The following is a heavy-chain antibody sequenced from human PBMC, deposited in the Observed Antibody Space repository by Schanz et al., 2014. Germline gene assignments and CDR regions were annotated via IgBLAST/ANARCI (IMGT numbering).Heavy chain of an antibody. Sequence: GQLLESGGGLVQPGGSLRLSCLASGFAFSSYGMNWLRQAPGKGLEWVSVIGVDGTTTYYADSVKGRFTISRDNSKNTLYLQMNSLRPEDTAVYYCARGGRTAGAFDIWGQGTMVTVSS. CDR2: IGVDGTTT. J-gene: IGHJ3*02. CDR3: ARGGRTAGAFDI. V-gene: IGHV3-23*01. CDR1: GFAFSSYG. D-gene: IGHD1-1*01.